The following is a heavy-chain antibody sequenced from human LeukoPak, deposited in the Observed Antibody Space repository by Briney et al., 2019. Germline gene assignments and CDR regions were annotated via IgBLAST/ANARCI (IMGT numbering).Heavy chain of an antibody. D-gene: IGHD6-6*01. CDR2: IYYSGST. J-gene: IGHJ5*02. CDR1: GGSISSYH. Sequence: SSETLSLTCTVSGGSISSYHWSWIRQPPGKGLEWIGHIYYSGSTNYNPSLKSRVTISVDTSKNQFSLKLSSVTAADTAVYYCARHGDSSSLGWFDPWGQGTLVTVSS. CDR3: ARHGDSSSLGWFDP. V-gene: IGHV4-59*08.